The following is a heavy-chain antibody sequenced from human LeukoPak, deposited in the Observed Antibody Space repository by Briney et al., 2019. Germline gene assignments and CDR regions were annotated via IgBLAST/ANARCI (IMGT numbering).Heavy chain of an antibody. CDR2: INEDGREE. CDR3: TNGGHLES. Sequence: GGSLRLSCAASGFTFSGFWMSWVRQAPGKGLEWVANINEDGREEHYVDSVKGRFTISRDNGKNSLFLQMNSLRAEDTAVYYCTNGGHLESWGQGTLVTVAS. CDR1: GFTFSGFW. D-gene: IGHD3-10*01. V-gene: IGHV3-7*01. J-gene: IGHJ4*02.